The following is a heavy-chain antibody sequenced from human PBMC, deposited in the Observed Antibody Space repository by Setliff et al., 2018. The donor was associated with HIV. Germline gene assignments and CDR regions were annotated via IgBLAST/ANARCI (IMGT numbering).Heavy chain of an antibody. V-gene: IGHV3-11*04. CDR3: ARTACSLAMGCYFDF. CDR1: GFTFSDYY. D-gene: IGHD2-8*01. Sequence: RLSCAASGFTFSDYYMSWIRQAPGKGLEWISYISSSGSTIYYADSVKGRFTISRDNAKNSLYLQMNSRRAEDTAVYYCARTACSLAMGCYFDFWGRGTLVTVSS. J-gene: IGHJ4*02. CDR2: ISSSGSTI.